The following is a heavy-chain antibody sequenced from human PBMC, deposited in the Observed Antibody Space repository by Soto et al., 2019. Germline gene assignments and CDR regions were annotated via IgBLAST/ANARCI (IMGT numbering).Heavy chain of an antibody. CDR2: IYHSGTF. J-gene: IGHJ4*02. CDR3: ARDVGAPPGYYFDY. CDR1: GGSIGGVGYA. Sequence: SETLSLTCAVSGGSIGGVGYAWSWIRQPPGGGLEWIGYIYHSGTFLKSPSLKTRLTMSLDMSNNQFSLTLNSMTAADTAVYYCARDVGAPPGYYFDYWGQGTLVTVSS. V-gene: IGHV4-30-2*01. D-gene: IGHD1-26*01.